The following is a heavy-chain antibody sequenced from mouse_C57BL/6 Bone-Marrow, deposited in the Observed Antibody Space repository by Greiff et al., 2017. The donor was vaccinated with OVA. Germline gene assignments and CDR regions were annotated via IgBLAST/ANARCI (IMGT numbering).Heavy chain of an antibody. CDR2: IDPETGGT. V-gene: IGHV1-15*01. CDR3: TRREDDYEGVYFDY. Sequence: QVQLQQSGAELVRPGASVTLSCKASGYTFTDYEMHWVKQTPVHGLEWIGAIDPETGGTAYNQKFKGKAILTADKSSSTAYMELRSLTSEDSAVYYCTRREDDYEGVYFDYWGQGTTLTVSS. CDR1: GYTFTDYE. J-gene: IGHJ2*01. D-gene: IGHD2-4*01.